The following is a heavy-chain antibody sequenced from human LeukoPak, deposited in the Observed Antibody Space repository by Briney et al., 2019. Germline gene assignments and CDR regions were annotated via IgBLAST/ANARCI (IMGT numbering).Heavy chain of an antibody. D-gene: IGHD3-10*01. V-gene: IGHV3-74*01. CDR3: AREAYYYGSGSYYNLFKYNWFDP. CDR1: GFTFSSYS. Sequence: PGGSLRLSCAASGFTFSSYSMNWVRQAPGKGLVWVSRINSDGSSTSYADSVKGRFTISRDNAKNTLYLQMNSLRAEDTAVYYCAREAYYYGSGSYYNLFKYNWFDPWGQGTLVTVSS. CDR2: INSDGSST. J-gene: IGHJ5*02.